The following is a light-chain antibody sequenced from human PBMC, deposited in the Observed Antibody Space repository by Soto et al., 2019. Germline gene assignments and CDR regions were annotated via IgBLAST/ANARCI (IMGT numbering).Light chain of an antibody. V-gene: IGLV2-14*01. CDR2: EVT. CDR1: SSDGGSYSH. J-gene: IGLJ1*01. Sequence: QSALTQPASVSGSPGQSITISCSRTSSDGGSYSHVSRYHQLPSKTPQLIIYEVTYRPSGVSLPFSASKSGNTASLTIAGLQAGDEADYYCISYAGSSTSYVFGSGTKVTVL. CDR3: ISYAGSSTSYV.